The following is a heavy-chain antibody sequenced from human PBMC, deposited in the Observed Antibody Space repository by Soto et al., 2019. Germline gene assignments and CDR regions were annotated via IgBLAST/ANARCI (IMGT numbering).Heavy chain of an antibody. J-gene: IGHJ4*02. D-gene: IGHD2-15*01. CDR3: ARASVEYCSGGSCSKPRYYFDY. V-gene: IGHV1-18*01. CDR2: ISAYNGNT. Sequence: ASVKVSCKASGYTFTSYGISRVRQAPGQGLEWMGWISAYNGNTNYAQKLQGRVTMTTDTSTSTAYMELRSLRSDDTAVYYCARASVEYCSGGSCSKPRYYFDYWGQGTLVTVSS. CDR1: GYTFTSYG.